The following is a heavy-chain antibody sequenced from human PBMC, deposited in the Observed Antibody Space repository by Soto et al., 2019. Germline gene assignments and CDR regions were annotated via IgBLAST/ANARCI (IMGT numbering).Heavy chain of an antibody. V-gene: IGHV1-69*13. CDR3: ARGEADYGEYDAFAI. CDR1: RGTFSSYA. D-gene: IGHD4-17*01. CDR2: IIPIFGTA. J-gene: IGHJ3*02. Sequence: GASVKVSCKAPRGTFSSYAISWVRQAPGQGLEWMGGIIPIFGTANYAQKFQGRVTITADESTSTAYMELSSLRSEDTAVYYCARGEADYGEYDAFAIWGQGTMVTVSS.